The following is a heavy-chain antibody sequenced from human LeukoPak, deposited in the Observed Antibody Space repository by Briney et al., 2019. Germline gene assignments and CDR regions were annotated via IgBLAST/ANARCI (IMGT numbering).Heavy chain of an antibody. D-gene: IGHD3-22*01. V-gene: IGHV4-59*12. Sequence: SETLSLTCTVSGRSISNYYWSWIRQPPGKGLEWIGYIYYSGNTNYNPSLKSRVTMTVDTSKNQFSLKLNSVTAADTAVYYCARFEKFYDSGAHYLDYWGQGALVTVSS. CDR2: IYYSGNT. CDR1: GRSISNYY. CDR3: ARFEKFYDSGAHYLDY. J-gene: IGHJ4*02.